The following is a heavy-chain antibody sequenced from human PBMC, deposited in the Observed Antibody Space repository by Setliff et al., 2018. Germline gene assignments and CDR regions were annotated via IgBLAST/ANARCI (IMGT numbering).Heavy chain of an antibody. V-gene: IGHV3-23*01. CDR3: AKDTDYCGGDCYIELDY. Sequence: HPGGSLRLSCAASGFLYSNNAFHWVRQAPGKGLEWVSAISGSGGSTYYADSVKGRFTISRDNSKNTLYLQMNSLRAEDTAVYYCAKDTDYCGGDCYIELDYWGQGTLVTVSS. CDR1: GFLYSNNA. CDR2: ISGSGGST. D-gene: IGHD2-21*02. J-gene: IGHJ4*02.